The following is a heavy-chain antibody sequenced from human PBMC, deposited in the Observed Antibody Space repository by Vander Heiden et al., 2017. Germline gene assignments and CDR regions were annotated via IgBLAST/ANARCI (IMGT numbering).Heavy chain of an antibody. V-gene: IGHV3-23*01. CDR3: AKDLFWEYYFDY. CDR1: GFTFSSYA. Sequence: EVQLLESGGGLVQPVGSLRLSCAASGFTFSSYAMSWVRQAPGKGLEWVSAISGSGGSTYYADSVKGRFTISRDNSKNTLYLQMNSLRAEDTAVYYCAKDLFWEYYFDYWGQGTLVTVSS. J-gene: IGHJ4*02. D-gene: IGHD3-3*01. CDR2: ISGSGGST.